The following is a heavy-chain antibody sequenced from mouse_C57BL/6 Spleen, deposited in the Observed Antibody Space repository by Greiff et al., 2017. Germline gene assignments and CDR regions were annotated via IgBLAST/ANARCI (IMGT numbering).Heavy chain of an antibody. D-gene: IGHD1-1*01. CDR1: GFTFSSYA. V-gene: IGHV5-4*01. Sequence: EVLLVESGGGLVKPGGSLKLSCAASGFTFSSYAMSWVRQTPEKRLEWVATISDGGSYTYYPDNVKGRFTISRDNAKNNLYLQMSHLKSEDTAMYYCAREYYGSRGYYAMDYWGQGTSVTVSS. CDR3: AREYYGSRGYYAMDY. CDR2: ISDGGSYT. J-gene: IGHJ4*01.